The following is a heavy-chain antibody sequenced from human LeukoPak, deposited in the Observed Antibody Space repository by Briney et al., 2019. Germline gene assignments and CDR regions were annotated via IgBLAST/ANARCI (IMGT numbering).Heavy chain of an antibody. D-gene: IGHD3-9*01. CDR1: GYTFTSYY. V-gene: IGHV1-46*01. Sequence: ASVKVSCKASGYTFTSYYMHWVRQAPGQGLEWMGIINPSGGSTSYAQKFQGRATMTRDTSITTAYMDLSRLRSDDTAVYYCARGVGGNARWRNFDWSKKIPMRDYFDYWGQGTLVTVSS. CDR3: ARGVGGNARWRNFDWSKKIPMRDYFDY. J-gene: IGHJ4*02. CDR2: INPSGGST.